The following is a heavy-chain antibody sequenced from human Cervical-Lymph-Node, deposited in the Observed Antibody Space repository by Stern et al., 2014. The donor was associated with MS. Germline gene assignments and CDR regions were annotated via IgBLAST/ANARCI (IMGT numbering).Heavy chain of an antibody. J-gene: IGHJ6*02. CDR1: GFAFSRYW. V-gene: IGHV3-74*03. CDR2: INGDGTST. D-gene: IGHD2-2*01. Sequence: VQLVESGGGLVQPGGSLRLSCAASGFAFSRYWMHWVRQAPGKGLVWVSRINGDGTSTTYADSVKGRMTISKDTAKNMLYLQMDSLSAEDTAVYFCARASAPYGMDVWGPGTTVTVSS. CDR3: ARASAPYGMDV.